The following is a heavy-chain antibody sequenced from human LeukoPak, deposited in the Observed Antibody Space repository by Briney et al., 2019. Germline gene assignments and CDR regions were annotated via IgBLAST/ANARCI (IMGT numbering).Heavy chain of an antibody. CDR2: MNPNSGNT. V-gene: IGHV1-8*01. D-gene: IGHD3-10*01. Sequence: ASVKVSCKASGYTFTSYDINWVRQATGQGLEWMGWMNPNSGNTGYAQKFQGGVTMTRNTSISTAYMELSSLRSEDTAVYYCARDRYGSGYNDYWGQGTLVTVSS. CDR3: ARDRYGSGYNDY. J-gene: IGHJ4*02. CDR1: GYTFTSYD.